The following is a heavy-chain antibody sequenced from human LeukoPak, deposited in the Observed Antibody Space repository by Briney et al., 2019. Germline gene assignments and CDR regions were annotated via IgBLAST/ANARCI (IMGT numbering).Heavy chain of an antibody. J-gene: IGHJ4*02. D-gene: IGHD2-15*01. CDR2: MNPNSGNT. V-gene: IGHV1-8*01. CDR3: ARDPLDSLVAATLGGGGLDY. CDR1: GYTFTSYD. Sequence: GASVKVSCKASGYTFTSYDINWVRQATGQGLEWMGWMNPNSGNTGYAQKFQGRVTMTRNTSISTAYMELRSLRSDDTAVYYCARDPLDSLVAATLGGGGLDYWGQGTLVTVSS.